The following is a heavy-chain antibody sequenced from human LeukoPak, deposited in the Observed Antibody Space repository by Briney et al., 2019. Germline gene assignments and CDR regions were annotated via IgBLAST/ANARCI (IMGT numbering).Heavy chain of an antibody. CDR2: INPNNGGS. Sequence: ASVKVSCKTSGYTFTGYYMHWMRQAPGQGLEWMGWINPNNGGSNHAQKFQGRVTMTRDTSISTAYMELSRLTSDDTAVYYCAARYYYDSSGYYYFDYWGQGTLVTVSS. V-gene: IGHV1-2*02. J-gene: IGHJ4*02. D-gene: IGHD3-22*01. CDR1: GYTFTGYY. CDR3: AARYYYDSSGYYYFDY.